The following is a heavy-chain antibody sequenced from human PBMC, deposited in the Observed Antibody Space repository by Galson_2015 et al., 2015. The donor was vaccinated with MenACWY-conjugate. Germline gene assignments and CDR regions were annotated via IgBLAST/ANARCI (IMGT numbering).Heavy chain of an antibody. CDR3: TTDLGGDWLVAYHLGNYYYYYMDV. CDR1: GFTFSNAW. CDR2: IKSKTDGGTT. D-gene: IGHD6-19*01. Sequence: SLRLSCAASGFTFSNAWMNWVRQAPGKGLEWVGRIKSKTDGGTTDYAAPVKGRFTISRDDSKNTLYLQMNSLKTEDTAVYYCTTDLGGDWLVAYHLGNYYYYYMDVWGKGTTVTVSS. V-gene: IGHV3-15*07. J-gene: IGHJ6*03.